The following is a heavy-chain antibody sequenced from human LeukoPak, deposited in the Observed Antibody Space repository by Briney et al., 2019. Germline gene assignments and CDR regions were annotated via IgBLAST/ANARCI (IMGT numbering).Heavy chain of an antibody. J-gene: IGHJ3*02. CDR2: ISYDETKK. CDR3: ARDMGREDAFDI. D-gene: IGHD1-26*01. CDR1: GFILSSYT. V-gene: IGHV3-30-3*01. Sequence: GGSLRLSCAASGFILSSYTMDWVRQAPGKGLEWVALISYDETKKSSADSVKGRFTISRDISRNTLYLQMNSLRPEDTAVYYCARDMGREDAFDIWGHGTLVTVSS.